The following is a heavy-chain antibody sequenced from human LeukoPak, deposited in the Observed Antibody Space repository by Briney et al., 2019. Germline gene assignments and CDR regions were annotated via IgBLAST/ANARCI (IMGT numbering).Heavy chain of an antibody. CDR3: ARDRYDSSGYPPFFDY. CDR1: GFTFSSYE. D-gene: IGHD3-22*01. CDR2: ISSSGSTI. J-gene: IGHJ4*02. V-gene: IGHV3-48*03. Sequence: GGSLRLSCAASGFTFSSYEMNWVRQAPGKGLEWVSYISSSGSTIYYAGSVKGRFTISRDNAKNSLYLQMNSLRAEDTAVYYCARDRYDSSGYPPFFDYWGKGTLVTVSS.